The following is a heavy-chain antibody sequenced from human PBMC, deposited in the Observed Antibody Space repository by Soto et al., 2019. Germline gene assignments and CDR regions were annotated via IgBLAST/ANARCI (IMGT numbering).Heavy chain of an antibody. J-gene: IGHJ4*02. CDR1: GFTFSTYT. CDR2: ISSTSTTI. CDR3: ARDGGRHFDY. D-gene: IGHD2-15*01. Sequence: EVQLVESGGGLVQPGGSLRLSCAASGFTFSTYTLNWVRQAPGKGLEWLSYISSTSTTIYYADSVKGRFTISRDNSKNSLYLQMNSLRAEDTAVYYCARDGGRHFDYWGQGTLVTFSS. V-gene: IGHV3-48*01.